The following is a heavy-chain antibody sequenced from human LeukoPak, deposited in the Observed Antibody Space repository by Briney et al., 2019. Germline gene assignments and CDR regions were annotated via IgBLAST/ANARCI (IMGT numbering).Heavy chain of an antibody. CDR3: ARLGVFTGYRYYYGMDV. V-gene: IGHV4-59*01. CDR1: GDSISSYY. CDR2: IYYSGST. D-gene: IGHD3-9*01. J-gene: IGHJ6*02. Sequence: SETLSLTCTVSGDSISSYYWSWIRQPPGKGLEWIGYIYYSGSTNYNPSLKSRVTISVDTSKNQFSLKLSSVTAADTAVYYCARLGVFTGYRYYYGMDVWGQGTTVTVSS.